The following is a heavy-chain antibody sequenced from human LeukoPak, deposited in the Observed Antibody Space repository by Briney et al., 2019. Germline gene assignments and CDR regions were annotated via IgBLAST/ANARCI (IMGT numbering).Heavy chain of an antibody. Sequence: GGSLRLSCAASGFTFSNFWMHWVRQAPGKGLVWVALIYGDGSFTRYADSVKGRFTISRDNSKNTLYLQMNSLRAEDTAVYYCAKTPQLLTGEVWNWGQGTLVTVSS. J-gene: IGHJ4*02. CDR3: AKTPQLLTGEVWN. V-gene: IGHV3-74*01. CDR1: GFTFSNFW. D-gene: IGHD7-27*01. CDR2: IYGDGSFT.